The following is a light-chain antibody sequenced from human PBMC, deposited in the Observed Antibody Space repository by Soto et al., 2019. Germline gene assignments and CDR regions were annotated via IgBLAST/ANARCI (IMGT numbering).Light chain of an antibody. CDR2: DAS. J-gene: IGKJ5*01. V-gene: IGKV1-33*01. Sequence: DIPMTQSPSSLSASVGDRVTITCRASQDISNYLNWYQQRPGKAPKLLTYDASNSERGVPSRFSGRRSGTHSTFAITRLKPEDVATYYCQQSDSLPITFGQGTRLEI. CDR3: QQSDSLPIT. CDR1: QDISNY.